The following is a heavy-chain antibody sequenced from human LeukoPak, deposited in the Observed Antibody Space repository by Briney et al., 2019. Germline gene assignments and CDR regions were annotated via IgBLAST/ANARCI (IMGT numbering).Heavy chain of an antibody. J-gene: IGHJ4*02. D-gene: IGHD6-13*01. CDR1: GFTFSSYA. CDR2: ISYDGSNK. V-gene: IGHV3-30-3*01. Sequence: GGSLRLSCAASGFTFSSYAMHWVRQAPGKGLEWVAVISYDGSNKYYADSVKGRFTISRDNSKNTLYLQMNSLRAEDTAVYYCAREGIAAAALALDYWGQGTLVTVSS. CDR3: AREGIAAAALALDY.